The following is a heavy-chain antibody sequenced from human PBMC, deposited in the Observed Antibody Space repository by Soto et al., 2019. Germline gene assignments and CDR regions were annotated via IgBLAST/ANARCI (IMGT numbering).Heavy chain of an antibody. CDR3: AKDYYGSGSYYEDWFDP. D-gene: IGHD3-10*01. CDR2: ISGSGGST. J-gene: IGHJ5*02. Sequence: EVQLLESGGGLVQPGGSLRLSCAASGFTFSSYAMSWVRQAPGKGLEWVSAISGSGGSTYYADSVKGRFTISRDNSKNTLYLQMNSLRAEDTAVYYCAKDYYGSGSYYEDWFDPWGQGTLVTLSS. CDR1: GFTFSSYA. V-gene: IGHV3-23*01.